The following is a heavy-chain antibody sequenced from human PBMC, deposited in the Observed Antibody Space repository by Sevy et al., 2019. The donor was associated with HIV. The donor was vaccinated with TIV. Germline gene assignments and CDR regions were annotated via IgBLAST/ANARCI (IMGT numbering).Heavy chain of an antibody. CDR3: AKTDRISALGQFDY. CDR1: GFTFSRFA. D-gene: IGHD6-13*01. Sequence: GGSLRLSCAASGFTFSRFAMSWVRQAPGKGLEWVSIISGSGDITYDERSVKGRFTISRDNSKNTLSLQMNSLRAEDTAIYFCAKTDRISALGQFDYWGQGTLVTVSS. V-gene: IGHV3-23*01. CDR2: ISGSGDIT. J-gene: IGHJ4*02.